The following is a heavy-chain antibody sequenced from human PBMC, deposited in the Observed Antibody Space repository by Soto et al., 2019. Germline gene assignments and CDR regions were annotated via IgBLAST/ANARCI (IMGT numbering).Heavy chain of an antibody. D-gene: IGHD3-3*01. CDR3: GGGSPPIFGLVTTHMDV. V-gene: IGHV1-69*02. CDR1: GGTFSSYT. J-gene: IGHJ6*03. CDR2: IIPILGIA. Sequence: QVQLVQSGAEVKKPGSSVKVSCKASGGTFSSYTISWVRQAPGQGLEWMGRIIPILGIANYAQKFQGRVTITADKSSSTGSWELTSLSAEATAVYYGGGGSPPIFGLVTTHMDVGEKGPTVTVSS.